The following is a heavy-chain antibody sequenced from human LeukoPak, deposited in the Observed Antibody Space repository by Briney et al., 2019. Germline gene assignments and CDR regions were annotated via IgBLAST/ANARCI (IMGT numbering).Heavy chain of an antibody. CDR3: ARDLGDRGAFDI. J-gene: IGHJ3*02. V-gene: IGHV3-11*05. CDR1: GFTFSDYH. D-gene: IGHD3-10*01. CDR2: ISSISSYT. Sequence: PGGSLRLSCAASGFTFSDYHMSWIRQAPGKGLEWVSYISSISSYTNYADSVKGRFTISRDNAKNSLYLQMNSLRAEDTAVYYCARDLGDRGAFDIWGQGTMVTVSS.